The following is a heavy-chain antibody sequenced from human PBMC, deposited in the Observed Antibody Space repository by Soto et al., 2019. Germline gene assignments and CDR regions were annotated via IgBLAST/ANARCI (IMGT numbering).Heavy chain of an antibody. J-gene: IGHJ4*02. CDR3: ARGETQGPRPGFDY. V-gene: IGHV3-21*01. CDR2: ISGNSEHI. CDR1: GFTFSSHS. D-gene: IGHD6-6*01. Sequence: GGSLRLSCEDSGFTFSSHSMNWVRQAPGKGLDWVSSISGNSEHIFYADSVKGRFTVSRDNAKNSVYLQMNFLRAEDTAMYYCARGETQGPRPGFDYWGQGALVTVSS.